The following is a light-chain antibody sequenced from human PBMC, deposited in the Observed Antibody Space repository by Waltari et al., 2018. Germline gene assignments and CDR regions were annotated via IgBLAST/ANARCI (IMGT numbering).Light chain of an antibody. CDR2: QDT. Sequence: SYELTQPPSVSVSPGQTASITCPGDRLGDKYACWYQQKPGQSPVMVIYQDTKRPSGIPERFSGSNFGNTATLTISGTQAMDEADYYCQAWDSRAALYVFGTGTKVTVL. CDR3: QAWDSRAALYV. J-gene: IGLJ1*01. CDR1: RLGDKY. V-gene: IGLV3-1*01.